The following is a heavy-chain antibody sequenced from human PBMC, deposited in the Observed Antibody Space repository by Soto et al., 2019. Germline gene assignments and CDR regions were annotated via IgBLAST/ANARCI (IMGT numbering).Heavy chain of an antibody. CDR1: GGSISSGGYY. V-gene: IGHV4-31*03. CDR3: ARTPTLYYDSSGYSIYFDY. CDR2: IYYSGST. D-gene: IGHD3-22*01. Sequence: SETLSLTCTVSGGSISSGGYYWSWIRQHPGKGLEWIGYIYYSGSTYYSPSLKSRVTISVDTSKNQFSLKLSSVTAADTAVYYCARTPTLYYDSSGYSIYFDYWGQGTLVTVLL. J-gene: IGHJ4*02.